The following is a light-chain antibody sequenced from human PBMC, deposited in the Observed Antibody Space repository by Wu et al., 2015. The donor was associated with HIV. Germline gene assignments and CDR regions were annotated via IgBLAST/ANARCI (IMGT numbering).Light chain of an antibody. CDR2: SAS. V-gene: IGKV1-27*01. Sequence: GDRISITCRRVRTLVIFSLVSAETXKVPRLLIYSASTLQSGVPSRFSGSGSGTDFTLTISSLQPEDVATYYCQRYYHTAPWTFGQGTQVEIK. CDR1: RTLVI. CDR3: QRYYHTAPWT. J-gene: IGKJ1*01.